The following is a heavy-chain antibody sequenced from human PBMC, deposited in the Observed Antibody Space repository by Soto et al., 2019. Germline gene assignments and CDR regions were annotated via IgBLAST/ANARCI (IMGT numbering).Heavy chain of an antibody. CDR2: MNPNSGGT. CDR3: ARVGGSSGKDY. D-gene: IGHD6-6*01. Sequence: ASVKVSCKASGYTFTGYYMHWVGQAPGRGLEWMGWMNPNSGGTNYAQKFQGWVTMNRDPSISTAYMELSRLRSDGTAVYYCARVGGSSGKDYWAQGTLVTVSS. CDR1: GYTFTGYY. V-gene: IGHV1-2*04. J-gene: IGHJ4*02.